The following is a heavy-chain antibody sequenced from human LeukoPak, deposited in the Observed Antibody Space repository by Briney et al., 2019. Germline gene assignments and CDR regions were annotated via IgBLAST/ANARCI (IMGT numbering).Heavy chain of an antibody. D-gene: IGHD4-17*01. CDR1: GFTFSSYI. J-gene: IGHJ3*02. CDR2: MTSDGSLI. V-gene: IGHV3-30*04. CDR3: SRGTTTVTTDVFDI. Sequence: GGSLRLSCAASGFTFSSYIMHWVRQAPGKVLEWVAVMTSDGSLIFYADSVRGRFTISRDNSKNTLYLQMNSLRAEDTAVYYCSRGTTTVTTDVFDIWGQGTMVTVSS.